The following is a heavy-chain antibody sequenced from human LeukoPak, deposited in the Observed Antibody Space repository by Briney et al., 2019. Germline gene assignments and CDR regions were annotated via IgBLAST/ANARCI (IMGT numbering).Heavy chain of an antibody. D-gene: IGHD1-1*01. J-gene: IGHJ4*02. CDR2: ISGDSTYI. CDR3: ARVSGRLERQSDLDY. Sequence: TGGSLRLSCAASGFPFASYPMNWVRQAPGKGLEWVSSISGDSTYIYNAGSVKGRFTISRDNAQASLYLQMISLRADDTAVYYCARVSGRLERQSDLDYWGQGTLVIVSS. CDR1: GFPFASYP. V-gene: IGHV3-21*01.